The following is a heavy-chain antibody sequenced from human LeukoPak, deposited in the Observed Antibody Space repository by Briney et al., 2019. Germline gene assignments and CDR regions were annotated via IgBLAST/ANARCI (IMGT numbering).Heavy chain of an antibody. CDR2: IYYSGST. CDR1: GGSISSSSYY. CDR3: ARVWQQLVFGSVRYYYGMDV. D-gene: IGHD6-13*01. V-gene: IGHV4-39*07. J-gene: IGHJ6*02. Sequence: PSETLSLTCTVSGGSISSSSYYWGWIRQPPGKGLEWIGSIYYSGSTYYNPSLKSRVTISVDTSKNQFSLKLSSVTAADTALYYCARVWQQLVFGSVRYYYGMDVWGQGTTVTVSS.